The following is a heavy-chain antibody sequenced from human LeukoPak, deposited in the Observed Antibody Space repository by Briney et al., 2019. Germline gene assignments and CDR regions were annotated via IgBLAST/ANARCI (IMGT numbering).Heavy chain of an antibody. D-gene: IGHD1-26*01. CDR3: ARDRYKWELSD. V-gene: IGHV4-61*02. CDR1: GGSISSGSYY. J-gene: IGHJ4*02. CDR2: IYTSGST. Sequence: SQTLSLTCTVSGGSISSGSYYWSWIRQPAGKGLEWIGRIYTSGSTNYNPSLKSRVTISVDTSKDQFSLKLSSVTAADTAVYYCARDRYKWELSDWGQGTLVTVSS.